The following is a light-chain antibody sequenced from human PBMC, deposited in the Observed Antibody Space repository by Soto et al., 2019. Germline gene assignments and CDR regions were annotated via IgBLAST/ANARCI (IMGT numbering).Light chain of an antibody. CDR1: DSNIGSYS. CDR3: AAWDDSLNGHV. Sequence: QSVLTQPHSVSGTPGQRLTVSCSGSDSNIGSYSVHWFQQLPGTAPELLISTTYQRPSGVPERFSGSKSGTSASLAISGLQSEDEADYYCAAWDDSLNGHVFGTGTKVTVL. J-gene: IGLJ1*01. V-gene: IGLV1-44*01. CDR2: TTY.